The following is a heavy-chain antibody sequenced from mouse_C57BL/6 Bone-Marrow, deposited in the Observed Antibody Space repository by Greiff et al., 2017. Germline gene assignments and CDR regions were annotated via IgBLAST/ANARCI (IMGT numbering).Heavy chain of an antibody. Sequence: VQLQQPGAELVRPGTSVKLSCKASGYTFTSYWMHWVTQRPGQGLEWIGVIDPSDSYTNYNQKFKGKATLTVDTSSSTAYMQLSSLTSEDSAVYYCARGDLDYWGQGTTLTVSS. CDR3: ARGDLDY. CDR1: GYTFTSYW. D-gene: IGHD3-3*01. V-gene: IGHV1-59*01. CDR2: IDPSDSYT. J-gene: IGHJ2*01.